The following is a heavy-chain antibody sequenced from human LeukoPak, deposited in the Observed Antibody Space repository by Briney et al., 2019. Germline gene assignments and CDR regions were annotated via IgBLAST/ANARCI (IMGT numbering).Heavy chain of an antibody. D-gene: IGHD6-19*01. V-gene: IGHV1-2*02. CDR3: ASIFTGDSSGWYRGSDYYYMDV. Sequence: ASVKVSCKASGYTFTGYYMHWVRQAPGQGLEWMGWINPNSGGTNYAQKFQGRATMTRDTSISTAYMELSRLRSDDTAVYYCASIFTGDSSGWYRGSDYYYMDVWGKGTTVTVSS. CDR2: INPNSGGT. CDR1: GYTFTGYY. J-gene: IGHJ6*03.